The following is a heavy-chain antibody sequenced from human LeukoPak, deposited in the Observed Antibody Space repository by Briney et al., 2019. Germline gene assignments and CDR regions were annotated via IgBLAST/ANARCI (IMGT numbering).Heavy chain of an antibody. V-gene: IGHV1-69*04. Sequence: ASVKVSCKASGGTFSSYAISWVRQAPGQGLEWMGRIIPILGIANYAQKFQGRVTITADKSTSTAYMELSSLRSEDTAVYYCARGRVRSAAAAYWGQGTLVTVSS. CDR3: ARGRVRSAAAAY. D-gene: IGHD6-13*01. CDR1: GGTFSSYA. J-gene: IGHJ4*02. CDR2: IIPILGIA.